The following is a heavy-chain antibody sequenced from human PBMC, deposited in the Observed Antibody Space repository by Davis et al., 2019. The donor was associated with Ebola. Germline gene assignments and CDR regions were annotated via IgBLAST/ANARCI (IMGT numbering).Heavy chain of an antibody. D-gene: IGHD3-10*01. CDR1: EFTFSAHW. CDR3: ARGPDFGSRTDFFDY. CDR2: INEDGSQI. J-gene: IGHJ4*02. V-gene: IGHV3-7*01. Sequence: GESLKISCAASEFTFSAHWMGWLRQASGKGLEWVTDINEDGSQINYVDSVRGRFTISRDNAKNSLYLQMNSLRPEDTAVYFCARGPDFGSRTDFFDYWGPGTLVTVSS.